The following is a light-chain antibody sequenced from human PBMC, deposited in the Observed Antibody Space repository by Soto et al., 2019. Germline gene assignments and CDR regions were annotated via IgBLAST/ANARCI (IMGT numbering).Light chain of an antibody. CDR3: QQYENSPIT. CDR1: QSVRTK. V-gene: IGKV3-15*01. CDR2: GAS. J-gene: IGKJ5*01. Sequence: EIVMTQSPDTLYVSPGEGATLSCRASQSVRTKLAWYQQKAGQAPRLLIYGASTRATGIPDRFSGSGSGTEFTLTISSLQSEDFAVYYCQQYENSPITFGQGTRLEIK.